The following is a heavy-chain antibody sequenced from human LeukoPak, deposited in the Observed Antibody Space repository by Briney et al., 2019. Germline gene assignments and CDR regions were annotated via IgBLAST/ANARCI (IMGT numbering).Heavy chain of an antibody. CDR3: ASGVPPEY. CDR1: GFTFSSYA. Sequence: PGRSLRLSCAASGFTFSSYAMHWVRQGPGKGLEWVAVISYDGSNKYYADSVKGRFTISRDNSKNTLCLQMNSLRAEDTAVYYCASGVPPEYWGQGTLVTVSS. CDR2: ISYDGSNK. D-gene: IGHD1-1*01. J-gene: IGHJ4*02. V-gene: IGHV3-30*04.